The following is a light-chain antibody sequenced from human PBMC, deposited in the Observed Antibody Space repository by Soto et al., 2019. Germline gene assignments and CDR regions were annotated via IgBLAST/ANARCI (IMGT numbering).Light chain of an antibody. V-gene: IGKV3-11*01. CDR2: GAS. CDR1: QSVSSNY. J-gene: IGKJ4*01. CDR3: QQRSNWPPRLT. Sequence: EIVLTQFPGTLSLSPGERATLSCRASQSVSSNYVAWYQQRRGQSPNLLVFGASTRAPGIPARFSGSGSGTDFTLTISSLEPEDFAVYYCQQRSNWPPRLTFGGGTKVDIK.